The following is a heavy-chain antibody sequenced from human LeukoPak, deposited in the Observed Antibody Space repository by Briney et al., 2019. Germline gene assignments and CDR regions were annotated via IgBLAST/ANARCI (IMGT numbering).Heavy chain of an antibody. V-gene: IGHV5-51*01. J-gene: IGHJ3*02. CDR3: ARRYYYGSGSSPRAIAFDI. D-gene: IGHD3-10*01. CDR2: IYPGDSDT. Sequence: GESLQISCKGSGYSFTSYWIGWVRQMPGKGLEWMGIIYPGDSDTRYSPSFQGQVTISADKSISTAYLQWSSLKASDTAMYYCARRYYYGSGSSPRAIAFDIWGQGTMVTVSS. CDR1: GYSFTSYW.